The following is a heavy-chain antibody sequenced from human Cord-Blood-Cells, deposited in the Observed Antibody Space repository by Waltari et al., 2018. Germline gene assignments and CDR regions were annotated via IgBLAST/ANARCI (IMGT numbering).Heavy chain of an antibody. J-gene: IGHJ3*02. Sequence: QVQLQESGPGLVKPSETLSLTCTVSGGSIRSYYRSWIRQPPGKGLEWIGYIYYSGSTNYNPSRKSRVTISVDTSKNQFSLKLSSVTAADTAVYYCARDRSSRDFWSGYYSQGAFDIWGQGTMVTVSS. CDR1: GGSIRSYY. CDR3: ARDRSSRDFWSGYYSQGAFDI. CDR2: IYYSGST. V-gene: IGHV4-59*01. D-gene: IGHD3-3*01.